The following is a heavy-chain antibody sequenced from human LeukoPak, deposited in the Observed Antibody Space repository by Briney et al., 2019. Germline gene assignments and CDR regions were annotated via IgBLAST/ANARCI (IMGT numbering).Heavy chain of an antibody. V-gene: IGHV3-21*01. CDR3: ARDPGYGYSGAFDI. CDR1: GFTFSDYS. Sequence: PGGSLRLSCAASGFTFSDYSMNWVRQAPGKGLEWVASVNTVSSYIYYADSMRGRFTISRDNAKNSLFLQMNSLRAEDTAVYYCARDPGYGYSGAFDIWGQGTMVTVSS. J-gene: IGHJ3*02. D-gene: IGHD5-18*01. CDR2: VNTVSSYI.